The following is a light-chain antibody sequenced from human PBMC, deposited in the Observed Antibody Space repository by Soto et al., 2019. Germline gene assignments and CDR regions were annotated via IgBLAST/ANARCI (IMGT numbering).Light chain of an antibody. CDR3: QQYLNWLT. CDR1: QSVSSN. J-gene: IGKJ4*01. Sequence: EIVMTQSPATLSVSPGERATLSCRASQSVSSNLVWYQQKPGQAPRLLIYGESPRATGIPARFSGSGSGTEFTLTISSLQSEDFAVYYCQQYLNWLTFGGGTKVEIK. V-gene: IGKV3-15*01. CDR2: GES.